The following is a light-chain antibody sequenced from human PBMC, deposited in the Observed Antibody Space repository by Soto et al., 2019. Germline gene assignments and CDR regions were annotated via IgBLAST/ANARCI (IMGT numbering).Light chain of an antibody. V-gene: IGKV3-15*01. CDR3: QQYKTWPPRT. Sequence: EIVMPQSPATLSVSPGEKVTLSCRASQSVSDNLAWYQHKPGQAPRLLIHGASTRATGIPARFSGSGSGTEFTLIISSLQSEDFAVYYCQQYKTWPPRTFGQGTKLEMK. CDR2: GAS. J-gene: IGKJ2*02. CDR1: QSVSDN.